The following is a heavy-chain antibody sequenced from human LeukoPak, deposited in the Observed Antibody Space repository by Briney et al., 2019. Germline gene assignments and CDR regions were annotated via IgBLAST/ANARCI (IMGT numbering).Heavy chain of an antibody. J-gene: IGHJ1*01. V-gene: IGHV3-21*01. Sequence: AGSLTRTCSASGVSFISYGMSWVRQAPGKGLEWVASISSGSGYIFYGDSAKGRFTISRDNAKDSLCLQMNSLRVEDTAVYYCARDEGHTVTKEYFQHWGQGTLVTVSS. CDR3: ARDEGHTVTKEYFQH. D-gene: IGHD2-2*01. CDR2: ISSGSGYI. CDR1: GVSFISYG.